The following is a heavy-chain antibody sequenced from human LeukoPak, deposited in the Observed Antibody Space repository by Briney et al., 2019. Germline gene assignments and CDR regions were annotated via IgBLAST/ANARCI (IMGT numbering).Heavy chain of an antibody. J-gene: IGHJ2*01. D-gene: IGHD4-23*01. Sequence: GRSLRLSCAASGFTFDDYAMHWVRQAPGKGLERVSGISWNSGSIGYADSVKGRFTISRDNAKNSLYLQMNSLRAEDTALYYCAKAAHGGRGWYFDLWGRGTLVTVSS. CDR3: AKAAHGGRGWYFDL. V-gene: IGHV3-9*01. CDR2: ISWNSGSI. CDR1: GFTFDDYA.